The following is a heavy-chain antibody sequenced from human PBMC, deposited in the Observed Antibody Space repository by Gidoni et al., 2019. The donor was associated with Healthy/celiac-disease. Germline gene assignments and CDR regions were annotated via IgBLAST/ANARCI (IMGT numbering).Heavy chain of an antibody. D-gene: IGHD3-22*01. CDR1: GFTFDDYT. CDR3: AKGGYYQNYFDY. V-gene: IGHV3-43*01. CDR2: ISWDGGST. Sequence: EVQLVESGGVVVQPGGSLRLSSAASGFTFDDYTMHWVRQAPGKGLEWVSLISWDGGSTYYADSVKGRFTISRDNSKNSLYLQMNSLRTEDTALYYCAKGGYYQNYFDYWGQGTLVTVSS. J-gene: IGHJ4*02.